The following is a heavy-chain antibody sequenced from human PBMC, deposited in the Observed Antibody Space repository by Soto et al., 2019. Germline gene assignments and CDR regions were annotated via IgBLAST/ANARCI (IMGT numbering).Heavy chain of an antibody. CDR1: GFTFSTFA. CDR2: ISGSGDNT. D-gene: IGHD2-21*01. Sequence: EVQLLESGGGLVQPGGSLRLSCAASGFTFSTFAMTWVRQAPGKGLEWVSAISGSGDNTYYADSVKGRFTMSRDNSKSTLYLQVSSLRGDDTAVYHCAKGRGVLFYFDQWGQGTLVTVSS. J-gene: IGHJ4*02. V-gene: IGHV3-23*01. CDR3: AKGRGVLFYFDQ.